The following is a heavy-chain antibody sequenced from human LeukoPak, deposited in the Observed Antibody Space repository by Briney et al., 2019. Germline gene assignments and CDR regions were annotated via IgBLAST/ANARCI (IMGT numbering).Heavy chain of an antibody. CDR2: INHSGST. V-gene: IGHV4-34*01. J-gene: IGHJ4*02. CDR1: GGSFSGYY. D-gene: IGHD1-26*01. Sequence: SETLSLTCAVYGGSFSGYYWSWIRQPPGKGLEWIGEINHSGSTNYNPSLKSRVTISVDTSKNQFSLKLSSVTAADTAVYYCARSGATEDYWGQGTLVTVSS. CDR3: ARSGATEDY.